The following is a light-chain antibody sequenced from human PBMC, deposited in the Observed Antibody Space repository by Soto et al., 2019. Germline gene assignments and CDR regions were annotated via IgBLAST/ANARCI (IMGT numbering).Light chain of an antibody. V-gene: IGLV1-40*01. CDR2: AVS. CDR1: SSNIGAGYD. J-gene: IGLJ1*01. CDR3: QSYDSILYV. Sequence: QSVLTQPPSVSGAPGQRVTISCTGSSSNIGAGYDVHWYQQLPGTAPKLLIYAVSNRPSGVPDRFSGSKSGTSASLAITGLQAEDEAYYYCQSYDSILYVFGTGTKLTVL.